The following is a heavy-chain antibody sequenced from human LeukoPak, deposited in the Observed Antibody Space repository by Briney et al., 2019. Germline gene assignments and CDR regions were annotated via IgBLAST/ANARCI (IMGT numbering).Heavy chain of an antibody. CDR2: ISGSGGST. CDR1: GFTFSSYG. J-gene: IGHJ4*02. V-gene: IGHV3-23*01. CDR3: AKTPHYSWYGRGGIDY. Sequence: GGSLRLSCAAPGFTFSSYGMSWVRQAAGKGLEWVSAISGSGGSTYYEDSVKGRFTISRDNSKNTLHLQMNSLRAEDTAVYYCAKTPHYSWYGRGGIDYWGQGTLVTVSS. D-gene: IGHD6-13*01.